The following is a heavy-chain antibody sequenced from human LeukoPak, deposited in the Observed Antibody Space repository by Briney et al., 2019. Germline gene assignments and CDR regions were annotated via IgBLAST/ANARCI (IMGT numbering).Heavy chain of an antibody. Sequence: GGSLRLSCAASGFTFSSYAMSWVRQAPGKGLEWVSGISGSGGSTYYADSVKGRFTISSDSSKNTLYLQMNRLRAEDTAIYYCARGGSGAPYYSYYMDVWGKGTTVTVSS. CDR2: ISGSGGST. CDR1: GFTFSSYA. CDR3: ARGGSGAPYYSYYMDV. J-gene: IGHJ6*03. D-gene: IGHD3-10*01. V-gene: IGHV3-23*01.